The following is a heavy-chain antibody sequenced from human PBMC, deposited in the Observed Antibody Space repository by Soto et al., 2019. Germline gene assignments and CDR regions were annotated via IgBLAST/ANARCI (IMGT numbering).Heavy chain of an antibody. CDR3: ARVGADYDILTGYYSYPYYFDY. V-gene: IGHV4-59*01. CDR2: IYYSGST. J-gene: IGHJ4*02. CDR1: VGSISSYY. Sequence: SETLSLTCTVSVGSISSYYWSWIRQPPGKGLEWIGYIYYSGSTNYNPSLKSRVTISVDTSKNQFSLKLSSVTAADTAVYYCARVGADYDILTGYYSYPYYFDYWGQGTLVTVSS. D-gene: IGHD3-9*01.